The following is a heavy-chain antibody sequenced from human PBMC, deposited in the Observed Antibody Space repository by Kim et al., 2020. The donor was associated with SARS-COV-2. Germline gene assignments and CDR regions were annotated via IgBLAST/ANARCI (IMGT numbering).Heavy chain of an antibody. V-gene: IGHV4-4*07. CDR1: GGSINNYY. D-gene: IGHD6-13*01. CDR2: IYASGST. CDR3: SRDQEAYSITWYAFGV. Sequence: SETLSLTCTVSGGSINNYYWSWVRQPAGKGLEWIGRIYASGSTSYNPSLKSRVTMSVDTSKNQFSLELTSVTAADTAMYFCSRDQEAYSITWYAFGVWGPETMVSVSS. J-gene: IGHJ3*01.